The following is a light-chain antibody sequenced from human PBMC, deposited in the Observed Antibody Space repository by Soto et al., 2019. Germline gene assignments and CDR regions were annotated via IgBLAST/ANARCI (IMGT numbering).Light chain of an antibody. CDR3: SSYAGSNNWN. V-gene: IGLV2-8*01. Sequence: QSALTQPPSASGSPGQSVTISCTGTSSDVGGYNYVSWYQQHPGKAPKLMIYEVSKRPSGVPDRFSGSKSGNTASLTVSGLQAEEEADDYCSSYAGSNNWNFGTGTKLTVL. CDR1: SSDVGGYNY. CDR2: EVS. J-gene: IGLJ1*01.